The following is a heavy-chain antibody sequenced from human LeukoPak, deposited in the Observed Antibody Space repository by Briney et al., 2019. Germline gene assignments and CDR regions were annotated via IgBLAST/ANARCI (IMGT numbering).Heavy chain of an antibody. D-gene: IGHD3-9*01. Sequence: GGSLRLSCAVSGFTFSNYWMYWVRQGPGKGLVWVSRLNGDGDYTNYEDSVKGRFTISRDNAKNTLYLQMNSLRAEDTAVYYCARLVIDLYGMDVWGQGTTVTVSS. CDR2: LNGDGDYT. CDR1: GFTFSNYW. CDR3: ARLVIDLYGMDV. J-gene: IGHJ6*02. V-gene: IGHV3-74*01.